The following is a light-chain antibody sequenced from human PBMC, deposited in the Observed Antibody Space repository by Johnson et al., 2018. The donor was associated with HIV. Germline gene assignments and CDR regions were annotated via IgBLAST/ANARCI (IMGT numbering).Light chain of an antibody. CDR3: GTWDSSLSGCGSD. CDR2: ENN. J-gene: IGLJ1*01. Sequence: QSVLTQPPSVSAAPGQKVTISCSGSSSNIGNNYVSWYQQLPGTAPKLLIYENNKRPSGIPDLFSASKSGTSATLGITGLQTGDEADYYCGTWDSSLSGCGSDFETGTNVTVL. CDR1: SSNIGNNY. V-gene: IGLV1-51*02.